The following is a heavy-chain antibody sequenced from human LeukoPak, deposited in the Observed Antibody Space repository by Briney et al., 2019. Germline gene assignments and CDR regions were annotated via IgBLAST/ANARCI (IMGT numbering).Heavy chain of an antibody. D-gene: IGHD6-19*01. V-gene: IGHV1-69*13. J-gene: IGHJ4*02. CDR1: GGTFSSYA. Sequence: SVKVSCKASGGTFSSYAISWVRQAPGQGLEWMGGIIPIFGTANYAQKFQGRVTITADESTSTAYMELSSLRSEDTAVYYCARVSHRRGYSSGWYGAFDYWGQGTLVTVSS. CDR3: ARVSHRRGYSSGWYGAFDY. CDR2: IIPIFGTA.